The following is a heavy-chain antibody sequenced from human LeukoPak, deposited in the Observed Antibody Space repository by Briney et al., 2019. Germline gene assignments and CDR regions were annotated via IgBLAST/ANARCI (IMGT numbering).Heavy chain of an antibody. D-gene: IGHD2-21*01. CDR3: ARQPGYSLAFDS. CDR2: IDPSDSYT. Sequence: GESLKISCNGSGYSFTSYWISWVRHMPGNGLEWMGRIDPSDSYTNYSPSFQGHVTISAGNSISTTCLQWSRLLQASDTAMYFCARQPGYSLAFDSWGQGSLVSVSS. J-gene: IGHJ4*02. CDR1: GYSFTSYW. V-gene: IGHV5-10-1*01.